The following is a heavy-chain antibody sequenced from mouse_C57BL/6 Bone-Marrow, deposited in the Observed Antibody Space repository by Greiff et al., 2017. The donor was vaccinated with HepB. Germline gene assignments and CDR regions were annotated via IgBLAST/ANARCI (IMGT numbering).Heavy chain of an antibody. Sequence: QVQLQHSGAELARPGASVKLSCKASGYTFTSYGISWVKQRTGQGLEWIGEIYPRSGNTYYNEKFKGKATLTADKSSSTAYMELRSLTSEDSAVYFCARGGAYGNDYWGQGTTLTVSS. D-gene: IGHD2-1*01. J-gene: IGHJ2*01. CDR1: GYTFTSYG. CDR2: IYPRSGNT. CDR3: ARGGAYGNDY. V-gene: IGHV1-81*01.